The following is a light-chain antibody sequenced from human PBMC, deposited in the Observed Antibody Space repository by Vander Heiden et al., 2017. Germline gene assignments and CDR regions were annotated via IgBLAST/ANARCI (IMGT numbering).Light chain of an antibody. J-gene: IGKJ4*01. CDR3: RQDDNYPLT. V-gene: IGKV1-6*01. CDR2: AAS. Sequence: ALLMPQSPSSLSASVGDRVTITCRASQGIRNDLGWYQQKPGKAPKLLIYAASSLQSGVPSRFSGSGSGTDFTLTISSLQPEDFATYYCRQDDNYPLTFGGGTKVXIK. CDR1: QGIRND.